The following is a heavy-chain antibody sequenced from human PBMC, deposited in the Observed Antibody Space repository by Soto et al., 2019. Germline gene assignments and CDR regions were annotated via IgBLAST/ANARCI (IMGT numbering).Heavy chain of an antibody. Sequence: SETLSLTCAVYGGSFSGYYWSWIRHPPGKGLEWIGEINHSGSTNYNPSHTRRVTISVDTSKTQFSLKLRSVTAADTAVYYCARTDSSSNDFDIWGQGTMVTVSS. CDR3: ARTDSSSNDFDI. CDR2: INHSGST. J-gene: IGHJ3*02. CDR1: GGSFSGYY. V-gene: IGHV4-34*01. D-gene: IGHD6-6*01.